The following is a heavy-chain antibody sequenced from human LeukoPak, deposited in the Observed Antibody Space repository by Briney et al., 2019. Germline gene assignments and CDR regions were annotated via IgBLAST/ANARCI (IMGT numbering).Heavy chain of an antibody. V-gene: IGHV1-46*01. J-gene: IGHJ4*02. CDR3: ARGGGSGSYSPIKFDY. CDR1: GYTFTSYY. D-gene: IGHD3-10*01. Sequence: ASVKVSCKASGYTFTSYYVHWVRQAPGPGLEWMGMINPSGGSTTYSQKFQGRVTMTTDTSTSTAYMELRSLRSDDTAVYYCARGGGSGSYSPIKFDYWGQGTLVTVSS. CDR2: INPSGGST.